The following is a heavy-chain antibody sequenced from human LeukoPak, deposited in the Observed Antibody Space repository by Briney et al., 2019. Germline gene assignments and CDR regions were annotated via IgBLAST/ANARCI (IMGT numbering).Heavy chain of an antibody. CDR3: ARDRDIVVVPAAIDYGSGSYYSGDAFDI. D-gene: IGHD2-2*01. V-gene: IGHV3-30*04. CDR2: ISYDGSNK. Sequence: GRSLRLSCAASGFTSSSYAMHWVRQAPGKGLEWVAVISYDGSNKYYADSVKGRFTISRDNSKNTLYLQMNSLRAEDTAVYYCARDRDIVVVPAAIDYGSGSYYSGDAFDIWVQGTMVTVSS. J-gene: IGHJ3*02. CDR1: GFTSSSYA.